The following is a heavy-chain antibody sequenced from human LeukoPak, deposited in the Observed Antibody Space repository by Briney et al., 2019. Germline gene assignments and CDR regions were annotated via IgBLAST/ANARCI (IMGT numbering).Heavy chain of an antibody. CDR2: ISAGGRT. V-gene: IGHV4-61*02. CDR3: TRGGHDYGGSFDP. CDR1: GASIASGNYH. D-gene: IGHD4-23*01. Sequence: SETLSLTCAISGASIASGNYHWDWIRQPAGKRPEYIGRISAGGRTNYNPSLKSRLTISMDTSKNHVSLGLTSVTAADTAVYYCTRGGHDYGGSFDPWGQGILVTVSS. J-gene: IGHJ5*02.